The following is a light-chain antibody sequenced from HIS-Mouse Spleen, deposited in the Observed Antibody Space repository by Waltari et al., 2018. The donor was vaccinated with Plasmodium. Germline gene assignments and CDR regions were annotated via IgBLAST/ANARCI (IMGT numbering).Light chain of an antibody. CDR2: QDR. V-gene: IGLV3-1*01. J-gene: IGLJ2*01. CDR1: KLGDKY. CDR3: QAWDSSTVV. Sequence: SYELTQPPSVSVSPGQTASITCSGDKLGDKYACWYQQKPGQSPVLVIYQDRKRPSGIPGRLSGSNCGNTATLTISGTQAMDEADYYCQAWDSSTVVFGGGTKLTVL.